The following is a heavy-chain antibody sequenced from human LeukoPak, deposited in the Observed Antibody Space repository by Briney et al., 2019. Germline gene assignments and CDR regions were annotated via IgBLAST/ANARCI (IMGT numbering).Heavy chain of an antibody. D-gene: IGHD6-19*01. V-gene: IGHV4-39*07. CDR2: IYYTGST. J-gene: IGHJ4*02. CDR1: GGSISSSSYY. Sequence: PSETLSLTCTVSGGSISSSSYYWGWIRQPPGKGLEWIGCIYYTGSTYYNPSLKSRVTISVDTSKNQFSLKLSSVTAADTAVYYCARMYSSGWYGDYPPPNYFDYWGQGTLVTVSS. CDR3: ARMYSSGWYGDYPPPNYFDY.